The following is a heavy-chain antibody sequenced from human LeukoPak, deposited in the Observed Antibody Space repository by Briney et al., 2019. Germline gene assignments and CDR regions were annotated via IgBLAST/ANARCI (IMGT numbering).Heavy chain of an antibody. J-gene: IGHJ6*03. CDR3: ARRDYDFWSGYYTGMGYYMDV. Sequence: SVKVSCKASGGTFSSYAISWVRQAPGQGLEWMGGIIPIFGTANYAQKFQGRVTITADESTSTAYMELSSLRSEGTAVYYCARRDYDFWSGYYTGMGYYMDVWGKGTTVTVSS. CDR1: GGTFSSYA. V-gene: IGHV1-69*13. D-gene: IGHD3-3*01. CDR2: IIPIFGTA.